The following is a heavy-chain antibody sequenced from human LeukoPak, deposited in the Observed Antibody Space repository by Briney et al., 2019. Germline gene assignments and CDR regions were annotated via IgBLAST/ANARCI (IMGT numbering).Heavy chain of an antibody. CDR2: ISGSGGST. J-gene: IGHJ6*03. V-gene: IGHV3-23*01. CDR1: GFTFSSYA. D-gene: IGHD3-10*01. CDR3: SLEHYYGSGSYYLGSYYYYMDV. Sequence: GGSLRLSCAASGFTFSSYAMSWVRQAPGKGLEWVSAISGSGGSTYYADSVKGRFTISRDNSKNTLYLQMNSLRAEDTAVYYCSLEHYYGSGSYYLGSYYYYMDVWGKGTTVTVSS.